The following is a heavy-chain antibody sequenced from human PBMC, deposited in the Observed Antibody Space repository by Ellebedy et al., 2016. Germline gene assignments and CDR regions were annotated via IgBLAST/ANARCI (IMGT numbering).Heavy chain of an antibody. CDR2: INQHGSEK. J-gene: IGHJ4*02. CDR3: ARARIDY. V-gene: IGHV3-7*01. Sequence: GGSLRLSCVVSGFSVSSNYSTWVRQAPGKGLEWVATINQHGSEKYYVDSVKGRFTISRDNAKSSLYLQMDSLRGDDTAIYYCARARIDYWGQGTLVTVSS. CDR1: GFSVSSNY.